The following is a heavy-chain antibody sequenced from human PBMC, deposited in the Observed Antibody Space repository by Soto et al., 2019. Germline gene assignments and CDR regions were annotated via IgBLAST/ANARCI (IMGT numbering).Heavy chain of an antibody. Sequence: VAVSCRGCGYTFTSYHIRWGRQAPAQGGEGMGWISAYNGNTNYAQKLQGRVTMTTETSTSTAYMELRSQRSNDTAVYYYARVTKATAMVIQDYYYGMDVWGQGTKVTVSS. J-gene: IGHJ6*02. D-gene: IGHD5-18*01. V-gene: IGHV1-18*04. CDR2: ISAYNGNT. CDR3: ARVTKATAMVIQDYYYGMDV. CDR1: GYTFTSYH.